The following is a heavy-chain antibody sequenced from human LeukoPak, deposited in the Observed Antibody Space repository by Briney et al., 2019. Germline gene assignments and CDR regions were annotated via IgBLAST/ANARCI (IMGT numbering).Heavy chain of an antibody. CDR1: GYTFSNYN. D-gene: IGHD4-17*01. CDR3: ARENEIDYGELNFDY. CDR2: INPTGGST. V-gene: IGHV1-46*01. J-gene: IGHJ4*02. Sequence: GASVKVSCKASGYTFSNYNVHWVRQAPGQGLEWMGIINPTGGSTNYAQKFQGRVTMTRDMSTTTVYMDLSSLKSEDTAVYYCARENEIDYGELNFDYWGQGTLVTVSS.